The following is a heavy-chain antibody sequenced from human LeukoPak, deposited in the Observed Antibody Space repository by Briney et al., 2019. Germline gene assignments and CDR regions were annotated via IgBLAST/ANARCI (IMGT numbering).Heavy chain of an antibody. V-gene: IGHV3-66*04. D-gene: IGHD3-10*01. CDR2: IYSGGST. J-gene: IGHJ3*02. CDR3: ARLIRGAFDI. Sequence: GGSLRLSCAASGFTVSSNYMSWLRQAPGKGLEWVSVIYSGGSTYYADSVKGRFTISRDNSKNTLYLQMNSLRAEDTAVYYCARLIRGAFDIWGQGTMVTVSS. CDR1: GFTVSSNY.